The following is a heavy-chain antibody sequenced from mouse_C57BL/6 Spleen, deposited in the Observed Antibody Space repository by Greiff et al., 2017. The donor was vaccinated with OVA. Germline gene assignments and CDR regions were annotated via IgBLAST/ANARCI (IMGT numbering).Heavy chain of an antibody. D-gene: IGHD2-1*01. J-gene: IGHJ3*01. Sequence: QVQLKQPGAELVRPGSSVKLSCKASGYTFTSYWMDWVKQRPGQGLEWIGNIYPSDSETHYNQKFKDKATLTVDKSSSTAYMQLSSVTSEDSAVYYCAREGSYYGNYEFAYWGQGTLVTVAA. CDR2: IYPSDSET. CDR1: GYTFTSYW. V-gene: IGHV1-61*01. CDR3: AREGSYYGNYEFAY.